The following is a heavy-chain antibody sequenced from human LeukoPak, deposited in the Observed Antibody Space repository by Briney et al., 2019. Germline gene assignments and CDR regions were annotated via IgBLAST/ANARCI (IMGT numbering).Heavy chain of an antibody. Sequence: SETLSLTCTVSGGSISSGGYYWSWIRQHPGKGLEWIGYIYYSGSTYYNPSLKSRVTISVDTSKNQFSLKLSSVTAADTAVYYCARQGDGCFDYWGQGTLVTVSS. D-gene: IGHD5-24*01. CDR2: IYYSGST. J-gene: IGHJ4*02. CDR3: ARQGDGCFDY. CDR1: GGSISSGGYY. V-gene: IGHV4-31*03.